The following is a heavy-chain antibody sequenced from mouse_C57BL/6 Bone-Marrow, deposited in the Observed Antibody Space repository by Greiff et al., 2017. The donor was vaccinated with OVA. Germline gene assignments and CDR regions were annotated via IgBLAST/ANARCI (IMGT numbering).Heavy chain of an antibody. J-gene: IGHJ1*03. CDR1: GFNIKDDY. CDR2: IDPENGDT. CDR3: TTFTRYFDV. Sequence: EVKLVESGAELVRPGASVKLSCTASGFNIKDDYMHWVKQRPEQGLEWIGWIDPENGDTEYASKFQGKATITADTSSNTAYLQLSSLTSEDTAVYYCTTFTRYFDVWGTGTTVTVSS. V-gene: IGHV14-4*01.